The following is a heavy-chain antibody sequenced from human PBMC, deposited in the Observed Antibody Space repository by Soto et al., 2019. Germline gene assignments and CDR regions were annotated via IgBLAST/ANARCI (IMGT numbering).Heavy chain of an antibody. J-gene: IGHJ6*02. Sequence: GASVKVSCKASGYTFTSYAMHWVRQAPGQRLEWMGWINAGNGNTKYSQKFQGRVTITRDTSASTAYMELSSLRSEDTAVYYCARAVGITMVRGVLYGMDVWGQGTTVTVSS. V-gene: IGHV1-3*01. CDR3: ARAVGITMVRGVLYGMDV. D-gene: IGHD3-10*01. CDR1: GYTFTSYA. CDR2: INAGNGNT.